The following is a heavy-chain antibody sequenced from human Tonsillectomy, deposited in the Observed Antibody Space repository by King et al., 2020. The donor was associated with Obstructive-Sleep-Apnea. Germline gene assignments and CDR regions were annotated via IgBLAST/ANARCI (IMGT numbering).Heavy chain of an antibody. D-gene: IGHD3-22*01. V-gene: IGHV3-30*04. J-gene: IGHJ4*02. CDR1: AFAFSTYA. CDR2: ISYDGSNK. CDR3: ARGGEDYYDSSGYYYGPFDY. Sequence: VQLVESGGGVVQPGRSLRLSCAASAFAFSTYAIHWVRQAPGKGLEWVAVISYDGSNKYYADSVKGRFTISRDNSKNTLYLQMNSLRAEDTAVYYCARGGEDYYDSSGYYYGPFDYWGQGTLVTVSS.